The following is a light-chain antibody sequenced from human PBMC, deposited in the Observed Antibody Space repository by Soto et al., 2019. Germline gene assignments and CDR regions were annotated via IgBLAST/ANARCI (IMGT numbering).Light chain of an antibody. CDR1: QSISSY. J-gene: IGKJ5*01. Sequence: QITQSPSSLPASQADRVTITCRASQSISSYLAWYQQKPGKAPKLLIYAASTLQRGVPSRFSGSGSGTDFTLTISSQQPEDFATYCCQHSYSTPVTFGQGTRLEIK. CDR2: AAS. CDR3: QHSYSTPVT. V-gene: IGKV1-39*01.